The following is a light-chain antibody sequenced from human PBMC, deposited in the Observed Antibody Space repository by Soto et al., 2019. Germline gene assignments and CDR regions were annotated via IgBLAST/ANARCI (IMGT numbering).Light chain of an antibody. CDR1: SSGVGSYNL. J-gene: IGLJ3*02. Sequence: QSALTQPASVSGSPGQSITISCTGTSSGVGSYNLVSWYQQRPGKAPKLMIYEGSRRPSGVSNRFSGSKSGNTASLTISGLQAEDEADYYCCSYAGSSTLWVFGGGTKVTVL. V-gene: IGLV2-23*01. CDR2: EGS. CDR3: CSYAGSSTLWV.